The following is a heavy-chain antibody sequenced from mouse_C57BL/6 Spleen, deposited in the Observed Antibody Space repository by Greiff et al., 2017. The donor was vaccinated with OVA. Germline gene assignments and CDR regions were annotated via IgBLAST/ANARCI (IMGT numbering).Heavy chain of an antibody. CDR2: IYPGSGST. CDR1: DYTFTSYW. Sequence: QVQLQQPGAELVKPGASVKMSCKASDYTFTSYWITWVKQRPGQGLEWIGDIYPGSGSTNYNEKFKSKATLTVDTSSSTAYMQLSSLTSEDSAVYYCAREGTTGGHFDYWGQGTTLTVSS. D-gene: IGHD2-13*01. J-gene: IGHJ2*01. CDR3: AREGTTGGHFDY. V-gene: IGHV1-55*01.